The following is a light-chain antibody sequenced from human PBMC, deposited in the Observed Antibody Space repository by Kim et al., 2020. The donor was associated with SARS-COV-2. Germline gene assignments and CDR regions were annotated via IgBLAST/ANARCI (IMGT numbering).Light chain of an antibody. J-gene: IGLJ1*01. Sequence: QGVTSSGTGSSSNIVAGYDVHWYQQLPGTAPKLLIYGNSNRPSGVPDRFSGSKSGTSASLAITGLQAEDEADYYCQSYDSSLSGYVFGTGTKVTVL. CDR3: QSYDSSLSGYV. V-gene: IGLV1-40*01. CDR1: SSNIVAGYD. CDR2: GNS.